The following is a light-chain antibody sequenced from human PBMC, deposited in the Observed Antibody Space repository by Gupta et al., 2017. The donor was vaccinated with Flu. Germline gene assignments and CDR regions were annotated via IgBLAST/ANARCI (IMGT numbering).Light chain of an antibody. V-gene: IGKV4-1*01. CDR1: RDLLYSSKNKNY. Sequence: DTVLSHPLHSPPLSLGERPTPNCQASRDLLYSSKNKNYLAWFQQKPGQPPRLLIYWASTRESGVPDRFSGSGSGTDFTLTISSLQAEDVAVYYCQQSDSTPRTFGQGTKVEIK. CDR3: QQSDSTPRT. J-gene: IGKJ1*01. CDR2: WAS.